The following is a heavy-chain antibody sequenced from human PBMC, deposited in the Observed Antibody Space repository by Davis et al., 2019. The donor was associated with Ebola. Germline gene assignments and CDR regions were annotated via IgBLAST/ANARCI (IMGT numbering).Heavy chain of an antibody. CDR3: AKETYYYYGMDV. V-gene: IGHV3-9*01. CDR2: ICWNSGSI. Sequence: SLKISCAASGFTFDDYAMHWVRQAQGKGLEWVSGICWNSGSICYADSVKGRFTIYRDNAKNSLYLQMNSLRAEDTALYYCAKETYYYYGMDVWGQGTTVTVSS. CDR1: GFTFDDYA. J-gene: IGHJ6*02.